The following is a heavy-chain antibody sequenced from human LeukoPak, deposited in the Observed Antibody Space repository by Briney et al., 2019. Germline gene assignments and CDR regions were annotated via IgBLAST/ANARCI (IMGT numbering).Heavy chain of an antibody. V-gene: IGHV3-21*01. D-gene: IGHD1-26*01. CDR2: ITSSSSHI. Sequence: GGSLRLSCEVSGFTFSQFNMNWVRQAPGRGLEWVSSITSSSSHINNANSVQGRFTISRDNAKNSLFLQMDSLRAENTAVYYCARGLGRSFDVWGQGTVVTVSS. CDR3: ARGLGRSFDV. J-gene: IGHJ3*01. CDR1: GFTFSQFN.